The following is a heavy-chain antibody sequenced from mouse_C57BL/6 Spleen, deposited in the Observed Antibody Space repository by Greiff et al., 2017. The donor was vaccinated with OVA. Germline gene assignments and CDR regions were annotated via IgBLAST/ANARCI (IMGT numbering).Heavy chain of an antibody. CDR2: INPYNGGT. CDR1: GYTFTDYY. Sequence: VQLQQSGPVLVKPGASVKMSCKASGYTFTDYYMNWVKQSHGKSLEWIGVINPYNGGTSYNQKFKGKATLTVDKSSSTAYMELNSLTSEDSAVYYCARGDLLGYFDYWGQGTTLTVSS. J-gene: IGHJ2*01. V-gene: IGHV1-19*01. CDR3: ARGDLLGYFDY. D-gene: IGHD1-1*01.